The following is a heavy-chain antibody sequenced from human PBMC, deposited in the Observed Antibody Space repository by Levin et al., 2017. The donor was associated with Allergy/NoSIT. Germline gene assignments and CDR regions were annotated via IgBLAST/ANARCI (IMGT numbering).Heavy chain of an antibody. CDR1: GYTFTSYG. V-gene: IGHV1-18*01. Sequence: GESLKISCKASGYTFTSYGISWVRQAPGQGLEWMGWISAYNGNTNYAQKLQGRVTMTTDTSTSTAYMELRSLRSDDTAVYYCARGGWLQLLGYYFDYWGQGTLVTVSS. CDR2: ISAYNGNT. J-gene: IGHJ4*02. D-gene: IGHD5-24*01. CDR3: ARGGWLQLLGYYFDY.